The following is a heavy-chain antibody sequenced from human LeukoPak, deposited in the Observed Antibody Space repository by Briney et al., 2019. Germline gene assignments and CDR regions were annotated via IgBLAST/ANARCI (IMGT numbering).Heavy chain of an antibody. CDR3: ASPRRDGYDYFDY. V-gene: IGHV1-69*05. D-gene: IGHD5-24*01. CDR1: GGTFSSYA. CDR2: IIPIFGTA. J-gene: IGHJ4*02. Sequence: SVKASCKASGGTFSSYAISWVQQAPGQGLKWMGRIIPIFGTANYAQKFQGRVTITTDESTSTAYMELSSLRSEDTAVYYCASPRRDGYDYFDYWGQGTLVTVSS.